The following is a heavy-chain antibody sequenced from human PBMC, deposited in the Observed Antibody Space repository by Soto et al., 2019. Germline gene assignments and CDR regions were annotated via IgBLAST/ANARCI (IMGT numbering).Heavy chain of an antibody. V-gene: IGHV3-73*01. CDR2: IRSKANSYAT. D-gene: IGHD1-1*01. Sequence: GGSLRLSCVASGFTFSGSAMHWVRQASGKGLEWVGRIRSKANSYATAYAASVKGRFTISRDDSKNTAYLQMNSLKTEDTAVYYCTRYSGSSTTGTTLDYWGQGTLVTVSS. CDR1: GFTFSGSA. J-gene: IGHJ4*02. CDR3: TRYSGSSTTGTTLDY.